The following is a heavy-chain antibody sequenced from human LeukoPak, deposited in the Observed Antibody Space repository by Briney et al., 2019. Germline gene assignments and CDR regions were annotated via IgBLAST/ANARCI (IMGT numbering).Heavy chain of an antibody. CDR1: GGTFSSYA. V-gene: IGHV1-69*17. J-gene: IGHJ6*02. Sequence: GSSVKVSCKASGGTFSSYAISWVRQAPGQGLEWVGGIIPIFDIANYAQKFQGRVTITADKSTSTAYMELSSLRSEDTAVYYYTRERYYYGMDGWGQGTTVTVSS. CDR2: IIPIFDIA. CDR3: TRERYYYGMDG.